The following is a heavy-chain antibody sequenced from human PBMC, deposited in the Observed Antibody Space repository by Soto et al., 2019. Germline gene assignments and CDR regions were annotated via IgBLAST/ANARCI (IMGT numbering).Heavy chain of an antibody. D-gene: IGHD3-10*01. V-gene: IGHV3-43*01. CDR1: GFSFGSYT. CDR3: AKNIGGDGWGGGDV. CDR2: ISWNGGSS. J-gene: IGHJ6*02. Sequence: EEQLVESGGAVVQPGGSLRLSCEASGFSFGSYTMHWVRQAPGKGLEWVSLISWNGGSSFYADSVKGRFTISRDNSKDSRYLQIKNLRPEDRAFYFFAKNIGGDGWGGGDVWGHGTTVTVSS.